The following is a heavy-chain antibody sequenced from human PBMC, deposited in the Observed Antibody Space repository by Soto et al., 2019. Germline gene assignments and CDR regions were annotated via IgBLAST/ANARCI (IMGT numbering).Heavy chain of an antibody. CDR2: IIPIFGTA. J-gene: IGHJ5*02. D-gene: IGHD5-18*01. V-gene: IGHV1-69*13. CDR3: ARDQARYRINWFDP. CDR1: GGTFSSYA. Sequence: ASVKVSCKASGGTFSSYAISWVRQAPGQGPEWMGGIIPIFGTANYAQKFQGRVTITADESTSTAYMELSSLRSEDTAVYYCARDQARYRINWFDPWGQGTLVTVSS.